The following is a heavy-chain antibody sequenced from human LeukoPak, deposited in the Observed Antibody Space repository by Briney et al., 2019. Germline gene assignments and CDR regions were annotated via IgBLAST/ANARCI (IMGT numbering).Heavy chain of an antibody. D-gene: IGHD3-10*01. Sequence: GGSLRLSCAASGFTFSNAWMNWVRQAPGKGLEWVGRIKSKTDGGTTDYAAPVKGRFTISRDDSKNTLYLQKNSLKTEDTAVYFRTHDGEVFQTPKFYYYYGMDVWGQGTTVTVSS. V-gene: IGHV3-15*07. J-gene: IGHJ6*02. CDR1: GFTFSNAW. CDR3: THDGEVFQTPKFYYYYGMDV. CDR2: IKSKTDGGTT.